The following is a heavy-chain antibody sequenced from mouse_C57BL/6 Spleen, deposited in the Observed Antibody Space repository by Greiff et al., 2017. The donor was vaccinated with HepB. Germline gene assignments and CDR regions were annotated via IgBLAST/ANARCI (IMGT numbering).Heavy chain of an antibody. CDR3: ARWTGRMDY. CDR2: IDPSDSYT. Sequence: VQLQQPGAELVKPGASVKLSCKASGYTFTSYWMQWVKQRPGQGLEWIGEIDPSDSYTNYNQKFKGKATLTVDTSSSTAYMQLSSLTSEDSAVYYCARWTGRMDYWGQGTSVTVSS. CDR1: GYTFTSYW. J-gene: IGHJ4*01. V-gene: IGHV1-50*01.